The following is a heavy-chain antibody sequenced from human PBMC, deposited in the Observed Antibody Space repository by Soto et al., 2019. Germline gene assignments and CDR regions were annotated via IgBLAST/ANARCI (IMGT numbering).Heavy chain of an antibody. J-gene: IGHJ6*03. CDR1: GDSLTSYI. CDR3: AKSLVFVDHAYMDV. Sequence: QVQLVQSGAEVKKPGSSVRVSCEASGDSLTSYIFTWVRQAPGQGLEWMGRVIPIQGKADYALKIQDRVTISADKSTNTVYRELGSLRREDTALYYCAKSLVFVDHAYMDVWGKGTTVTFSS. V-gene: IGHV1-69*02. D-gene: IGHD2-21*01. CDR2: VIPIQGKA.